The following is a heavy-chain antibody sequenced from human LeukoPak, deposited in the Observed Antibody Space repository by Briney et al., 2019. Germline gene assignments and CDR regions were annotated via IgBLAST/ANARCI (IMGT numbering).Heavy chain of an antibody. CDR3: TADMPTSSRAPDY. CDR1: GFTFSDAW. CDR2: IKSKTDGGTT. D-gene: IGHD1-26*01. Sequence: PGGSLRLSCAASGFTFSDAWMSWVRQAPGMGLEWVGRIKSKTDGGTTDYAAPVKGRFTISRDDSKTTLYLQINSLRTDDTAVYYCTADMPTSSRAPDYWGQGTLVTVSS. J-gene: IGHJ4*02. V-gene: IGHV3-15*01.